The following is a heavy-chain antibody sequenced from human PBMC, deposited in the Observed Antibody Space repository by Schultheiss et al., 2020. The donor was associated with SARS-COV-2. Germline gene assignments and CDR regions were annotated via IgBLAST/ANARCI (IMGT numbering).Heavy chain of an antibody. V-gene: IGHV3-23*01. Sequence: GGSLRLSCAASGFTFSSYAMSWVRQAPGKGLEWVSGISGSGGDTYYPYSVKGRFTSSRDDSRATLYLHMNSLRIEDTAVYYCVKDAIARDGRMDFFDYWGQGILVTVSS. CDR2: ISGSGGDT. CDR3: VKDAIARDGRMDFFDY. J-gene: IGHJ4*02. CDR1: GFTFSSYA. D-gene: IGHD5-24*01.